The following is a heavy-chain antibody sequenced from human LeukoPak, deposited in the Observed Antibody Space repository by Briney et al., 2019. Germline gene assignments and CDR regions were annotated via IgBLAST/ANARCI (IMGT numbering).Heavy chain of an antibody. J-gene: IGHJ4*02. CDR3: ARGSDSSGYRSDY. V-gene: IGHV3-66*01. CDR1: GLTVSSNY. D-gene: IGHD3-22*01. Sequence: PGGSLRLSCAASGLTVSSNYMSWVRQAPGKGLEWVSVIYSDGSTYYADSVKGRFTISRDNSKNTLYLQMNSLRAEDTAVYYCARGSDSSGYRSDYWGQGTLVTVSS. CDR2: IYSDGST.